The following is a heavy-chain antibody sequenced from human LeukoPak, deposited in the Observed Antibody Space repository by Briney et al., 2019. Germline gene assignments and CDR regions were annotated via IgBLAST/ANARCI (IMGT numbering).Heavy chain of an antibody. V-gene: IGHV4-39*07. J-gene: IGHJ3*02. Sequence: KPSETLSLTCTVSGGSISSSSYYWGWVRQPPGKGLEWIGSIYYSGSTYYNPSLKSRVTISVDTSKNQFSLKLSSVTAADTAVYYCARDYPNYDFWSGYTGENAFDIWGQGTMVTVSS. CDR1: GGSISSSSYY. CDR3: ARDYPNYDFWSGYTGENAFDI. D-gene: IGHD3-3*01. CDR2: IYYSGST.